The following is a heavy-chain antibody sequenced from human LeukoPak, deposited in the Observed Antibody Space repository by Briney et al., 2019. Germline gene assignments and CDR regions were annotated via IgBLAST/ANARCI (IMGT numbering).Heavy chain of an antibody. CDR3: AREIPGRIAADC. J-gene: IGHJ4*02. CDR2: IGGRGDGI. Sequence: GSLRLSCAASGFTFSDYSMNWVRQAPGKGLEWISYIGGRGDGISYADSVKGRFIVSRDNAKISLFLQMNRLRGEDTAIYFCAREIPGRIAADCWGQGTLVTVSS. CDR1: GFTFSDYS. D-gene: IGHD2-15*01. V-gene: IGHV3-48*01.